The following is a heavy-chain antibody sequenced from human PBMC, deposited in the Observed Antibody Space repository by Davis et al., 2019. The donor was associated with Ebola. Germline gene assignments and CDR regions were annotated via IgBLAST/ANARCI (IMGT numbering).Heavy chain of an antibody. CDR2: INHSGST. CDR1: GGSFSGYY. V-gene: IGHV4-34*01. J-gene: IGHJ6*02. D-gene: IGHD5-18*01. Sequence: SETLSLTCAVYGGSFSGYYWGWIRQPPGKGLEWIGEINHSGSTNYNPSLKSRVTISVDTSKNQFSLKLSSVTAADTAVYYCARDTAMVSSRYYYYGMDVWGQGTTVTVSS. CDR3: ARDTAMVSSRYYYYGMDV.